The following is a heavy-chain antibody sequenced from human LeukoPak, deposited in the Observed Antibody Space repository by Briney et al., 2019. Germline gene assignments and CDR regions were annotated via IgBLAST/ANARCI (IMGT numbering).Heavy chain of an antibody. J-gene: IGHJ4*02. V-gene: IGHV3-7*01. D-gene: IGHD5/OR15-5a*01. CDR1: GFTFSSYR. CDR2: IKQDGSEK. CDR3: ARNPLRELYIDY. Sequence: GGSLRLSCAASGFTFSSYRMSWVRQAPGKGLEWVANIKQDGSEKYYVDSVKGRFTISRDNAKNSLYLQMNSLRAEDTAVYYCARNPLRELYIDYWGQGTLVTVSS.